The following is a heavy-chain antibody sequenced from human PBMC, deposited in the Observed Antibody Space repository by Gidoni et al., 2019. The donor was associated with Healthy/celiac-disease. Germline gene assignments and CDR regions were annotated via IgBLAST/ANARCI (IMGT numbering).Heavy chain of an antibody. CDR3: ARDLYYYDSSGYDPGPRMLDY. Sequence: QVQLVESGGGLVKPGGSLRLSCAASGFTFRDYYMSWIRQAPGKGLEWVSYISSSGSTIYYADSVKGRFTISRDNAKNSLYLQMNSLRAEDTAVYYCARDLYYYDSSGYDPGPRMLDYWGQGTLVTVSS. D-gene: IGHD3-22*01. CDR1: GFTFRDYY. J-gene: IGHJ4*02. V-gene: IGHV3-11*01. CDR2: ISSSGSTI.